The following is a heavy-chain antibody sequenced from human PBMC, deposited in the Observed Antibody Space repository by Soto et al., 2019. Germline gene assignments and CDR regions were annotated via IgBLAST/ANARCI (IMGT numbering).Heavy chain of an antibody. Sequence: GESLKISCKGSGYSFTNYWIGWVRQMPGKGLEWMGIIYPGDSDTRYSPSFQGQVTISADKSISTAYLQWSSLKASDTAMYYCARRYYGSGSFLGFDYWGQGTLVTVS. D-gene: IGHD3-10*01. CDR1: GYSFTNYW. V-gene: IGHV5-51*01. CDR3: ARRYYGSGSFLGFDY. CDR2: IYPGDSDT. J-gene: IGHJ4*02.